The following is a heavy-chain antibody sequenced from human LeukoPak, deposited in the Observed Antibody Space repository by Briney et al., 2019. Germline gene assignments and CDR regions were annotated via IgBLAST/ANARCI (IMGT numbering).Heavy chain of an antibody. CDR1: GYPISNAYY. V-gene: IGHV4-38-2*01. J-gene: IGHJ4*02. D-gene: IGHD3-10*01. Sequence: SSETLSLTCAVSGYPISNAYYWVWIRQPPGKGLEWIGSIYYSGSTYYNPSLKSRVTISVDTSKNQFSLKLSAVTAADTAVYYCARHTAMVRGVILRARNFDYWGQGTLVTVSS. CDR3: ARHTAMVRGVILRARNFDY. CDR2: IYYSGST.